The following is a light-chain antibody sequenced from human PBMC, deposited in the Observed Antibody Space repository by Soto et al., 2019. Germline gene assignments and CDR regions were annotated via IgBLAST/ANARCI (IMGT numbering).Light chain of an antibody. J-gene: IGLJ1*01. CDR1: SSDVGSYNR. CDR2: EVS. V-gene: IGLV2-18*02. CDR3: SSYTSISTYV. Sequence: QSVLTQPPSVSGSPGQSVTISCTGTSSDVGSYNRVSWYQQPPGTAPKLMIYEVSNRPSGVPDRFSGSKSGNTASLTISGLQAEDEADYYCSSYTSISTYVFGTGTKVTV.